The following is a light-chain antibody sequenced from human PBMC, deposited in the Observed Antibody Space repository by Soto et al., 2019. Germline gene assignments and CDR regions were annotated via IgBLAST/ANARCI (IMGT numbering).Light chain of an antibody. J-gene: IGKJ3*01. CDR3: QQYGRSPGLFT. V-gene: IGKV3-15*01. Sequence: IMMTQSPATLSVSPGEGATLSCSASQSVSSKLAWYQQKPGQAPRLLIYGASTRATGIPARFSGSGSGTDFTLSISRLEPEDFAIYYCQQYGRSPGLFTFGPGSMVDV. CDR1: QSVSSK. CDR2: GAS.